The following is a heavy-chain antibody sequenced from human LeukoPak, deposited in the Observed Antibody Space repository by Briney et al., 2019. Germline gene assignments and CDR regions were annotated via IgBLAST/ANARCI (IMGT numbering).Heavy chain of an antibody. CDR1: GFTFSNAW. CDR2: IKSKTDGGTT. Sequence: GGSLRLPCAASGFTFSNAWMSWVRQAPGKGLEWVGRIKSKTDGGTTDYAEPVKGRFTISRDDSKNTLYLQMNSLKTEDTAVYYCTTSGVYYYDSSGYQYWGQGTLVTVSS. CDR3: TTSGVYYYDSSGYQY. D-gene: IGHD3-22*01. J-gene: IGHJ4*02. V-gene: IGHV3-15*01.